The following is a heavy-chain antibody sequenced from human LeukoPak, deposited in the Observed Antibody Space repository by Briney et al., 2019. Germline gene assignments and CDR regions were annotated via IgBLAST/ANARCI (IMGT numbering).Heavy chain of an antibody. CDR1: GFTFSGSA. D-gene: IGHD1-26*01. J-gene: IGHJ4*02. Sequence: AGSLKLSCAASGFTFSGSAMHWVRQATGKGLEWVGRIRSKANSYATAYAASVKGRFTISRDDSKNTAYLQMNSLKTEDTAVYYCTRELRYSGSYLWGQGTLVTVSS. CDR2: IRSKANSYAT. V-gene: IGHV3-73*01. CDR3: TRELRYSGSYL.